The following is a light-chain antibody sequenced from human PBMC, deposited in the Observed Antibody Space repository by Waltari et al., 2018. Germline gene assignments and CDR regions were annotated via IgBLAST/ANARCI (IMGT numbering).Light chain of an antibody. CDR3: MNAVQTLT. CDR2: SIS. CDR1: QSPLHSNGHLY. Sequence: DIVMTQSPLSLAVTPGAPASISCRSSQSPLHSNGHLYLAWYLQQPGQSPQLLIYSISNRAAGVPDRFSGSGSGTDFTLKISRVEAEDGGVYYCMNAVQTLTFGVGTKVEIK. V-gene: IGKV2-28*01. J-gene: IGKJ4*01.